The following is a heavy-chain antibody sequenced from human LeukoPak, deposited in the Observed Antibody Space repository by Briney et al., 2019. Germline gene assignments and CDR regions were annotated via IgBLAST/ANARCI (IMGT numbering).Heavy chain of an antibody. CDR2: ITGNSGTI. J-gene: IGHJ4*02. Sequence: GGSLRLSCAVSGFTFSGFSMSWVRQAPGKGLEWISYITGNSGTIYYADSVKGRFTISRDNAKNSLYLQMNSLRAEDTAVYYCARAGGSYQVFDYWGQGTLVTVSS. V-gene: IGHV3-48*01. CDR3: ARAGGSYQVFDY. D-gene: IGHD1-26*01. CDR1: GFTFSGFS.